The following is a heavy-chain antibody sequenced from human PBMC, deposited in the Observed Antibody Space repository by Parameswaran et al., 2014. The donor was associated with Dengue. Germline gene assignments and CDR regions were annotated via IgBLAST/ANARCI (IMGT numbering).Heavy chain of an antibody. CDR3: ARARGRYYDSGKEVYYNMDV. D-gene: IGHD3-10*01. J-gene: IGHJ6*02. CDR2: INAYNGNT. Sequence: WVRQAPGQGLEWMGRINAYNGNTNYAEKFQGRVSMTTDTSTSTAYMELRSLRSDDTAIYYCARARGRYYDSGKEVYYNMDVWGLGTTVTVSS. V-gene: IGHV1-18*01.